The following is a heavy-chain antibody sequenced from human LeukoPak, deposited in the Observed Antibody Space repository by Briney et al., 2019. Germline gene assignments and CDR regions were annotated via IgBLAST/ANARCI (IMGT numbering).Heavy chain of an antibody. CDR1: GGSFSSYY. CDR3: ARAGDSTSPLDY. V-gene: IGHV4-4*07. J-gene: IGHJ4*02. Sequence: KPSETLSLTCTVSGGSFSSYYWNWLRQPAGKGLEWIGRIYTSGSTNYNPSLKSRVTMSVETSKNQFSLKLNSVTAADTAVYYCARAGDSTSPLDYWGQGTLVTVS. D-gene: IGHD6-13*01. CDR2: IYTSGST.